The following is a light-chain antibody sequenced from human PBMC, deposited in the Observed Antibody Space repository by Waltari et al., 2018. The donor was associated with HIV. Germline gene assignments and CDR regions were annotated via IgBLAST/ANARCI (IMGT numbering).Light chain of an antibody. Sequence: QTVVTQEPSLTVSPGGTVTLPCASSTGAVTSDHYASWIQQRPGQAPRALIHSTTNKLSWTPARFSASLLGGKAALTLSDVQPADEAEYYCLLYYGGPQVFGGGTKLTVL. CDR1: TGAVTSDHY. CDR3: LLYYGGPQV. V-gene: IGLV7-43*01. J-gene: IGLJ3*02. CDR2: STT.